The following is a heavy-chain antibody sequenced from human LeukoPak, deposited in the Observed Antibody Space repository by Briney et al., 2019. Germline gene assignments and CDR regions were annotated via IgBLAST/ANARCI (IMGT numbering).Heavy chain of an antibody. D-gene: IGHD3-22*01. CDR3: ARDDRYYDSSGLDDAFDI. CDR1: GFTFSSYS. V-gene: IGHV3-48*01. Sequence: GGSLRLSCAASGFTFSSYSMNWVRQAPGKELEWVSYISRSGTIIYYADSVKGRFTISRDNAKNSLYLQMNSLRAEDTAVYYCARDDRYYDSSGLDDAFDIWGQGTMVTVSS. CDR2: ISRSGTII. J-gene: IGHJ3*02.